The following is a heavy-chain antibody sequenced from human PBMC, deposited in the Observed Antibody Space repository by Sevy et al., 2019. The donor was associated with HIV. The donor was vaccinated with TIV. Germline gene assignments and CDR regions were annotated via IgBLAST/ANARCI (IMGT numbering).Heavy chain of an antibody. D-gene: IGHD2-8*01. CDR1: GFSFSHYA. Sequence: GGSLRLSCAVSGFSFSHYAIHWVRQAPGKGLEWVSLISYDGTYKYYADSVKGRFTISRDNSKNTLYLQMNSLRGNDTAVYYFARVAVSYCTNDCYHRFDYWGPGALVTVSS. CDR2: ISYDGTYK. CDR3: ARVAVSYCTNDCYHRFDY. V-gene: IGHV3-30-3*01. J-gene: IGHJ4*02.